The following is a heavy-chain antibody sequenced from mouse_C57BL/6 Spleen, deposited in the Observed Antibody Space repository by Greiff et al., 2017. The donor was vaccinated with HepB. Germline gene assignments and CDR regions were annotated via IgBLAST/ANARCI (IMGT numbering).Heavy chain of an antibody. CDR3: VGGSSYGWFAY. CDR1: GFSFNTYA. J-gene: IGHJ3*01. V-gene: IGHV10-1*01. Sequence: EVQLVESGGGLVQPKGSLKLSCAASGFSFNTYAMNWVRQAPGKGLEWVARIRSKSNNYATYYADSVKDRFTISRDDSESMLYLQMNNLKTEDTAMYYCVGGSSYGWFAYWGQGTLVTVSA. D-gene: IGHD1-1*01. CDR2: IRSKSNNYAT.